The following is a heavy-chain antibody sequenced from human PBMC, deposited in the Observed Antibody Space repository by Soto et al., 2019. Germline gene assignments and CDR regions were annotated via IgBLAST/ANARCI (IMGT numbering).Heavy chain of an antibody. CDR3: ASISSSWADYYYGMDV. D-gene: IGHD6-13*01. CDR2: INSDGSST. V-gene: IGHV3-74*01. Sequence: GGSLRLSCAASGFTFSSYWMHWVRQAPGKGLVWVSRINSDGSSTSYADSVKGRFTISRDNAKNTLYLQVNSLRAEDTAVYYCASISSSWADYYYGMDVWGQGTTVTVSS. J-gene: IGHJ6*02. CDR1: GFTFSSYW.